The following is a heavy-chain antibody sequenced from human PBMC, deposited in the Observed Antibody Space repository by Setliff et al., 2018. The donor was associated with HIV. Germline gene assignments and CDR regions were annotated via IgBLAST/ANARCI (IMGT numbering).Heavy chain of an antibody. CDR2: ISWDGGST. Sequence: LRLSCAASGFTFDDYTMHWVRQAPGKGLEWVSLISWDGGSTYYADSVKGRFTISRDNSKNTLYLQMNSLRAEDTAVYYCARDQVANYYGSGIDYWGQGTLVTVSS. CDR3: ARDQVANYYGSGIDY. D-gene: IGHD3-10*01. J-gene: IGHJ4*02. CDR1: GFTFDDYT. V-gene: IGHV3-43*01.